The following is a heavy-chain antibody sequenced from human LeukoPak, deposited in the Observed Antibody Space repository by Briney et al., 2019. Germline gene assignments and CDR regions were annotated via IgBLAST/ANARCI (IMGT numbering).Heavy chain of an antibody. D-gene: IGHD1-26*01. V-gene: IGHV4-28*03. CDR2: IYYSGST. CDR3: ARAGPTTAVDAFDI. Sequence: KASDTLSLTCAVSGYSISSSNWRGWIRQPPGKGLEWIGYIYYSGSTYYNPSLESRVTMSLDTSKNQISLNLSSVTAVDTAVYYCARAGPTTAVDAFDIWGLGTKVTVSS. J-gene: IGHJ3*02. CDR1: GYSISSSNW.